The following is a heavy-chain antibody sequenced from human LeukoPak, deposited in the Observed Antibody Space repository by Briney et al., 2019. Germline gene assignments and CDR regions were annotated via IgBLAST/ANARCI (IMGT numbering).Heavy chain of an antibody. CDR1: GGSFSGYY. CDR3: ARVGSAGTGY. D-gene: IGHD6-19*01. CDR2: INHSGST. Sequence: SETLSLTCAVYGGSFSGYYWSWIRQPPGKGLEWIGEINHSGSTNYNPSLKSRATISVDTSKNQFSLKLSSVTAADTAVYYCARVGSAGTGYWGQGTLVTVSS. J-gene: IGHJ4*02. V-gene: IGHV4-34*01.